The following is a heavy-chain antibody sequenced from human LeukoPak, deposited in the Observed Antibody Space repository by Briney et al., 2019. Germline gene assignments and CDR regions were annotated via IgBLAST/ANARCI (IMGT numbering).Heavy chain of an antibody. Sequence: SETLSLTCAVYGGSFSGYYWSWIRQPPGKGLEWIGEINHSGSTNYNPSLKSRVTTSVDTSKNQFSLKLSSVTAADTAVYYCARIPYYDSSGSIDYWGQGTLVTVSS. CDR2: INHSGST. V-gene: IGHV4-34*01. D-gene: IGHD3-22*01. J-gene: IGHJ4*02. CDR3: ARIPYYDSSGSIDY. CDR1: GGSFSGYY.